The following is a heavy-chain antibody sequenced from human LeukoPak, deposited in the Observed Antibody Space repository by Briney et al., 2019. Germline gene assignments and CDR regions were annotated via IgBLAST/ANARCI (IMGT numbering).Heavy chain of an antibody. V-gene: IGHV4-59*12. D-gene: IGHD3-3*01. CDR1: GGSISSYY. J-gene: IGHJ4*02. CDR3: ARVVGVTIYGVANPHFDF. Sequence: PSETLSLTCTVSGGSISSYYLSWVRQPPGKGLEWIGDINYSGSTNYNPSLKSRVTMSVDTSKNQFSLKLSSVTAADTAVYFCARVVGVTIYGVANPHFDFWGQGTLVTVSS. CDR2: INYSGST.